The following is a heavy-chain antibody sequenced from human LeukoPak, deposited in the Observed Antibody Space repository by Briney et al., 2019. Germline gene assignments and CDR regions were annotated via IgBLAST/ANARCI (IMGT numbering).Heavy chain of an antibody. CDR2: VHHTGTT. V-gene: IGHV4-59*01. CDR1: GASISPDY. Sequence: SETLSLTCTVSGASISPDYRSWLRHPPGKGLEWIGYVHHTGTTRYNPSLNSRVTISVDTSQNQFSLRLRSVTATDTAVYYCARGAGWYGSWGQGTLVAVSS. CDR3: ARGAGWYGS. J-gene: IGHJ5*01.